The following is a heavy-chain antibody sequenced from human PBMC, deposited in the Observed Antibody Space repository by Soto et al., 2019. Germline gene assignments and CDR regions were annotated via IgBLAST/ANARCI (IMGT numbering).Heavy chain of an antibody. CDR1: GDSVSSNSAA. V-gene: IGHV6-1*01. CDR2: TYYRSKWYN. CDR3: ARESTNWGTPYYYYYMDV. D-gene: IGHD7-27*01. J-gene: IGHJ6*03. Sequence: SQTLSLTCAISGDSVSSNSAAWNWIRQSPSRGLEWLGRTYYRSKWYNDYAVSVKSRITINPDTSKNQFSLQLNSVTPEDTAVYYCARESTNWGTPYYYYYMDVWGKGTTVTVSS.